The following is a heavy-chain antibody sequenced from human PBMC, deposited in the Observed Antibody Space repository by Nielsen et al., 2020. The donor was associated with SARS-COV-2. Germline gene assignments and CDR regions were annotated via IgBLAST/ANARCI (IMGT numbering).Heavy chain of an antibody. Sequence: LSCTVSGGSISGGGYYWTWIRQYPGGGLEWIGHIIHYAGSTDYNPSLESRVSISADTSKNKVSLRLRSVTAADTAVYYCARGTGSRDFDFWGLGTLVTVSS. V-gene: IGHV4-31*03. CDR1: GGSISGGGYY. CDR3: ARGTGSRDFDF. J-gene: IGHJ4*02. D-gene: IGHD2-8*02. CDR2: IIHYAGST.